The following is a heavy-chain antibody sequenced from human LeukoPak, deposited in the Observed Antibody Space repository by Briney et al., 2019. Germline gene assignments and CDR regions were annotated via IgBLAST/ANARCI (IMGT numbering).Heavy chain of an antibody. CDR1: GFTFSEYW. Sequence: PGGSLSLSCAASGFTFSEYWMSWVRPAPGKGLEWVANIKQEGSEKHYVGSLRGRFTISRDNAKNSLDLQMNSLRAEDTAVYFCARDLYYFDSSGYYASDLWGQGTLVTVSS. D-gene: IGHD3-22*01. V-gene: IGHV3-7*01. J-gene: IGHJ5*02. CDR3: ARDLYYFDSSGYYASDL. CDR2: IKQEGSEK.